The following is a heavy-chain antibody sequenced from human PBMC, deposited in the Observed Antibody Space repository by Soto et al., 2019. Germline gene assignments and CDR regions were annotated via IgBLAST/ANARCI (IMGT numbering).Heavy chain of an antibody. CDR2: INPNSGGT. J-gene: IGHJ4*02. CDR1: GYTFTGYY. Sequence: QVQLVQSGAEVKKPGASVKVSCKVSGYTFTGYYMHWVRQAPGQGLEWMGWINPNSGGTNYAQKFQGWVTMTRDTSISTAYMELSRLRSDDTAVYYCARERTPSYYDSTGFDYWGQGTLVTVSS. D-gene: IGHD3-22*01. V-gene: IGHV1-2*04. CDR3: ARERTPSYYDSTGFDY.